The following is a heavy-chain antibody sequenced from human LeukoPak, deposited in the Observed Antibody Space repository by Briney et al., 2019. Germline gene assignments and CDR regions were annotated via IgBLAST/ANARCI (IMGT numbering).Heavy chain of an antibody. V-gene: IGHV3-11*06. D-gene: IGHD3-9*01. Sequence: GGSLRLSCAASGFTFSDYYMSWIRQAPGKGLEWISYISSSSFYTSYADSVKGRFTISRDNAKNSLYLQMNSLRAEDTAVYYRARDHRLRYFDWSDFDYWGQGTLVTVSS. CDR2: ISSSSFYT. CDR1: GFTFSDYY. J-gene: IGHJ4*02. CDR3: ARDHRLRYFDWSDFDY.